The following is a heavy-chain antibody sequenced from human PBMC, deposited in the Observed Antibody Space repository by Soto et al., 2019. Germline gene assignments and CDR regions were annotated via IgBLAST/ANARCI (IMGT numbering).Heavy chain of an antibody. CDR2: IYYSGST. V-gene: IGHV4-59*01. Sequence: WGTLYIILSILGISIKRYYYDLVRQRSRKGLEWSGYIYYSGSTNYNPSLKSRVTISVDTSKNQFSLKLSSVTAADTAVYYCARGSSSWQYYYYYYGMDVWAQGTTVTVSS. CDR1: GISIKRYY. CDR3: ARGSSSWQYYYYYYGMDV. J-gene: IGHJ6*02. D-gene: IGHD6-13*01.